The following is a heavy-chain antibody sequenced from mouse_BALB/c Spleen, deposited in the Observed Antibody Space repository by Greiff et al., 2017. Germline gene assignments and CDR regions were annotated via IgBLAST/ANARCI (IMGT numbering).Heavy chain of an antibody. J-gene: IGHJ3*01. D-gene: IGHD2-4*01. V-gene: IGHV5-6-3*01. CDR1: GFTFSSYG. CDR3: ARGIYYDYDVPAWFAY. CDR2: INSNGGST. Sequence: EVKLVESGGGLVQPGGSLKLSCAASGFTFSSYGMSWVRQTPDKRLELVATINSNGGSTYYPDSVKGRFTISRDNAKNTLYLQMSSLKSEDTAMYYCARGIYYDYDVPAWFAYWGQGTLVTVSA.